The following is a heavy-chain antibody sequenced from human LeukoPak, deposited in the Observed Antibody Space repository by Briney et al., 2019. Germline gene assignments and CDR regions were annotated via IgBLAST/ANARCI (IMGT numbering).Heavy chain of an antibody. V-gene: IGHV4-34*01. CDR3: ARGSAAMAG. CDR2: INHSGST. D-gene: IGHD5-18*01. Sequence: SETLSLTCAVYGGSFSGYCWSWIRQPPGKGLEWIGEINHSGSTNYNPSLKSRVTISVDTSKNQFSLKLSSVTAADTAVYYCARGSAAMAGWGQGTLVTVSS. J-gene: IGHJ4*02. CDR1: GGSFSGYC.